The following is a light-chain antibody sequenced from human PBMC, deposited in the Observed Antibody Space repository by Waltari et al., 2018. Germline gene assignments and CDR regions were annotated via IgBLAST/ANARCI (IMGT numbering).Light chain of an antibody. J-gene: IGKJ4*01. CDR3: MQALQTKVT. Sequence: DIVMTQSPLSLPVTPGEPASISCRSSQSLLHSDGYNYLDWYLQKPGQSPQLLIYLGSNRASGVPDRFSGIGSGTDFTLKISRVEAEDVGVYYCMQALQTKVTFGGGTKVEIK. V-gene: IGKV2-28*01. CDR1: QSLLHSDGYNY. CDR2: LGS.